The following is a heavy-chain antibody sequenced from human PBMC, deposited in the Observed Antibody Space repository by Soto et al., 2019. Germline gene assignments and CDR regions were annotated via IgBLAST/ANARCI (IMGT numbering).Heavy chain of an antibody. V-gene: IGHV3-30-3*01. CDR1: GFTFSTDA. D-gene: IGHD3-22*01. CDR3: ARSRYYYDTSGYLDY. J-gene: IGHJ4*02. Sequence: GGSLRPSGAVSGFTFSTDAMHGARQAPGKGLEWAAVISYHGSDKYYADSVKGRFTIPRDNSKNTLYLQMNSLRAEDTAVYYCARSRYYYDTSGYLDYWGQGTLVTVSS. CDR2: ISYHGSDK.